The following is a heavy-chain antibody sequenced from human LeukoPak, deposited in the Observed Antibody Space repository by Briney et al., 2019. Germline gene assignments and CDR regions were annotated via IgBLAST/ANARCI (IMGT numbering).Heavy chain of an antibody. CDR3: ARGSYASGSSY. Sequence: PGGSLRLSCAASGFTFRSYNMNWLRQAPGKGLEWVSYISSSSSTIYYADSVKGRFTISRDNAKNSLYLQMNSLRAEDTAVYYCARGSYASGSSYWGQGTLVTVSS. CDR2: ISSSSSTI. V-gene: IGHV3-48*01. D-gene: IGHD3-10*01. J-gene: IGHJ4*02. CDR1: GFTFRSYN.